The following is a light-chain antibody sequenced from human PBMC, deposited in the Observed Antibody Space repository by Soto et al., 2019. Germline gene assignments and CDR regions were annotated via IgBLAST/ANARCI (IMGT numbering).Light chain of an antibody. CDR2: EVS. J-gene: IGLJ1*01. V-gene: IGLV2-8*01. Sequence: QSALTQPPSASGSPGQSVTISCTGTSSDVGGNNYVSWYQQHPGKAPKVMIYEVSKRPSGVPDRFSGSKSGNTASLTVSGLQAEDEADYYCSSYAGSNSYVFGTGPKLTVL. CDR3: SSYAGSNSYV. CDR1: SSDVGGNNY.